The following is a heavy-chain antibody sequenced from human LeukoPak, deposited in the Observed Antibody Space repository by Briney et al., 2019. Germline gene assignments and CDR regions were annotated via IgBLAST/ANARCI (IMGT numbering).Heavy chain of an antibody. Sequence: GASVKVSCKASGGTFSSYAISWVRQAPGQGLEWMGRIIPILGIANYAQKFQGRVTITADKSTSTAYMELSSLRSEDTAVYYCARGGPIQPYYYYYYMDVWGKGTTVTVSS. J-gene: IGHJ6*03. CDR1: GGTFSSYA. CDR2: IIPILGIA. D-gene: IGHD5-18*01. CDR3: ARGGPIQPYYYYYYMDV. V-gene: IGHV1-69*04.